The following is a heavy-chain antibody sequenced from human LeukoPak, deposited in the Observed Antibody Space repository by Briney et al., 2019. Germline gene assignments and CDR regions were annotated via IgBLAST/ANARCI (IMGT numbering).Heavy chain of an antibody. V-gene: IGHV3-48*03. CDR3: ARAVAVAGTFFDY. CDR1: GFTFSSYE. Sequence: PGGSLRLSCAASGFTFSSYEMNWVRQAPGKGLEWVSYISSSGSTIFYADSVKGRFTISRDNAKNSLYLQMNSLRAEDTAVYYCARAVAVAGTFFDYWGQGTLVTVSS. J-gene: IGHJ4*02. CDR2: ISSSGSTI. D-gene: IGHD6-19*01.